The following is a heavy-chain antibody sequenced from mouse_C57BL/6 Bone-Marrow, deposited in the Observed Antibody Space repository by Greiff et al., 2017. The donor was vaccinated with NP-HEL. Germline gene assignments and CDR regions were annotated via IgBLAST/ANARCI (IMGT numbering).Heavy chain of an antibody. J-gene: IGHJ3*01. V-gene: IGHV1-4*01. Sequence: VQLQQSGAELARPGASVKMSCKASGYTFTSYTMHWVKQRPGQGLEWIGYINPSSGYTKYNQKFKDKATLTADKSSSTAYMQLSSLTSEDSAVYYCARSYYDCSSYGAYWGQGTLVTVTA. CDR2: INPSSGYT. CDR1: GYTFTSYT. CDR3: ARSYYDCSSYGAY. D-gene: IGHD1-1*01.